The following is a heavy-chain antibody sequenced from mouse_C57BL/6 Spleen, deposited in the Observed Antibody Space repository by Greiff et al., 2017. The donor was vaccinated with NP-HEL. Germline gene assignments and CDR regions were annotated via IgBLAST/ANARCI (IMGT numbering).Heavy chain of an antibody. CDR3: ARGYGDY. J-gene: IGHJ2*01. CDR2: ISYDGSN. CDR1: GYSITSGYY. Sequence: EVQLQESGPGLVKPSQSLSLTCSVTGYSITSGYYWNWIRQFPGNKLEWMGYISYDGSNNYNPSLKNRISITRDISKNQFFLKLNSVTTEDTATYYCARGYGDYWGQGTTLTVSS. V-gene: IGHV3-6*01. D-gene: IGHD2-10*02.